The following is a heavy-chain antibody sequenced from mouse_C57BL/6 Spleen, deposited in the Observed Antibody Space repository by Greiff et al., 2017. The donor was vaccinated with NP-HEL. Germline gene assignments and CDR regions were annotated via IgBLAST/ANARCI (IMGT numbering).Heavy chain of an antibody. Sequence: VQLQQPGAELVRPGSSVKLSCKASGYTFTSYWMHWVKQRPIQGLEWIGNIDPSDSETHYNQKFKDKATLTVDKSSSTAYMQLSSLTSEDSAVYYCAREGEYDPFAYWGQGTLVTVSA. J-gene: IGHJ3*01. D-gene: IGHD2-4*01. CDR2: IDPSDSET. V-gene: IGHV1-52*01. CDR1: GYTFTSYW. CDR3: AREGEYDPFAY.